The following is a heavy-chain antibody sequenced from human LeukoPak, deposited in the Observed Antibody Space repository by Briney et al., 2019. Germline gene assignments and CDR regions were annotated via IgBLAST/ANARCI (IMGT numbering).Heavy chain of an antibody. CDR1: GFTFSNYA. Sequence: GGTLRLFCAASGFTFSNYAMSGVRQAPGKGLEGFTGISGSGGPTNYADSAKGRFAISRDNFKNTLYLHMNSLRAEDTAVYYCAKAEDNSGWALYYYYYALDVWGQGTTVTVSS. J-gene: IGHJ6*02. CDR2: ISGSGGPT. V-gene: IGHV3-23*01. CDR3: AKAEDNSGWALYYYYYALDV. D-gene: IGHD6-19*01.